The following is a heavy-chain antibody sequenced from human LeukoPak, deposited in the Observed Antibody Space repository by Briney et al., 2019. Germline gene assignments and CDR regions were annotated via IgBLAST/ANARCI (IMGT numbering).Heavy chain of an antibody. CDR3: ARVGRYCSSTSCPVGP. J-gene: IGHJ5*02. V-gene: IGHV1-46*01. CDR2: INPSGGST. D-gene: IGHD2-2*01. Sequence: ASVKVSCKASGYTFTSYYMHWVRQAPGQGLEWMGIINPSGGSTSYAQKFQGRVTMTRDTSTSTAYMELSSLRSEDTAVYYCARVGRYCSSTSCPVGPWGQGTLVTVSS. CDR1: GYTFTSYY.